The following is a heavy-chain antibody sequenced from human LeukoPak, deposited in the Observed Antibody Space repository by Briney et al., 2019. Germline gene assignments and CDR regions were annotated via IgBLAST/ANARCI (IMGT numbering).Heavy chain of an antibody. D-gene: IGHD3-16*01. CDR3: AKEPGEGGSAFDY. CDR1: GFAFRSFD. CDR2: LSGSGDTT. J-gene: IGHJ4*02. V-gene: IGHV3-23*01. Sequence: GGSLRLSCAASGFAFRSFDMSWVRQAPGKGLEWVSSLSGSGDTTYYADSVKGRFTISRDNSKKTVYLQMSSLTIEDTAVYYCAKEPGEGGSAFDYWGQGTLVTVYS.